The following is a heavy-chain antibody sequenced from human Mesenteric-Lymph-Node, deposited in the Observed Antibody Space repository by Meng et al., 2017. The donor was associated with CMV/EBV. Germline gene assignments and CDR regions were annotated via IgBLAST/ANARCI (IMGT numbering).Heavy chain of an antibody. D-gene: IGHD1-26*01. CDR1: GFTFSDYW. CDR2: VNWNGGDT. CDR3: ARDSGVKFSYFDY. J-gene: IGHJ4*02. Sequence: GESLKISCAASGFTFSDYWMFWVRQAPGKGLEWVCGVNWNGGDTACGDSVKGRFTISRDNAKNSVYLQMNSLRAEDTALYYCARDSGVKFSYFDYWGQGTLVTVSS. V-gene: IGHV3-20*04.